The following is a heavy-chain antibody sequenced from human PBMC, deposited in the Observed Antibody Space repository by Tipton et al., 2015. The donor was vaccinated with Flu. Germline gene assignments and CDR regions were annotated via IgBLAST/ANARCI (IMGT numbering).Heavy chain of an antibody. CDR1: GGSVSSAKNY. CDR2: VYYSGST. CDR3: ARGVYSSSWNYYGLDV. Sequence: GLVKPSETLSLTCTVSGGSVSSAKNYWSWIRQPPGKRLETIGFVYYSGSTNYNPSLESRVTISVDTSKNQFSLNLSSVTPADTAFYYCARGVYSSSWNYYGLDVWGQGPTVTASS. V-gene: IGHV4-61*01. D-gene: IGHD6-13*01. J-gene: IGHJ6*02.